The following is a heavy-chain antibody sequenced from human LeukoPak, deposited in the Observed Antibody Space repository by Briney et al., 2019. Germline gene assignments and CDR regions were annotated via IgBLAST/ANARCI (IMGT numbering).Heavy chain of an antibody. CDR3: ARATYSSGWHMDY. CDR2: INAGNGNT. V-gene: IGHV1-3*03. J-gene: IGHJ4*02. Sequence: ASVKVSCKASGYTFTSYAMHWVRQAPGQRLEWMGWINAGNGNTKYSQEFQGRVTITRDTSASTAYMELSSLRSEDMAVYYCARATYSSGWHMDYWSQGTLVTVSS. D-gene: IGHD6-19*01. CDR1: GYTFTSYA.